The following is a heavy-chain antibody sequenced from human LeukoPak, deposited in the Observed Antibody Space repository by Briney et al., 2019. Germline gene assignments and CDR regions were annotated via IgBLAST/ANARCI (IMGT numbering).Heavy chain of an antibody. V-gene: IGHV3-23*01. D-gene: IGHD3-3*01. CDR3: AKKYDFWSGYYPARYMDV. CDR2: ISGSGGST. J-gene: IGHJ6*03. Sequence: GGSLRLSCAASGFTFSSYAMSWVRQAPGKGLEWVSAISGSGGSTYYADSVKGRFTISRDNSKNTLYLQMNSLRAEDTAVYYCAKKYDFWSGYYPARYMDVWGKGTTVTVSS. CDR1: GFTFSSYA.